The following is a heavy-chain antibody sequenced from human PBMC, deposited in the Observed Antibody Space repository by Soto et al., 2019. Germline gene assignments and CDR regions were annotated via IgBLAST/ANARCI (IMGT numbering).Heavy chain of an antibody. D-gene: IGHD3-16*01. Sequence: EVHLVESGGGLGQPGGSLRLSCAASGFTFSSYWMHWVRQAPGEGLVWVSRIKTDGSSTSYADSVKGRFTISRDNTKNTMYLQMNSLRAEDTAVYYCARVGVGHYEFDYWGQGTLVTVSS. J-gene: IGHJ4*02. CDR2: IKTDGSST. V-gene: IGHV3-74*02. CDR3: ARVGVGHYEFDY. CDR1: GFTFSSYW.